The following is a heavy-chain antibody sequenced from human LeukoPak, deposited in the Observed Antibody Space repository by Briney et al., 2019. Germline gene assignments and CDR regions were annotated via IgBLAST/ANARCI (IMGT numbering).Heavy chain of an antibody. J-gene: IGHJ6*03. Sequence: QSGGSLRLSCAASGFTFSSYGIHWVRQAPGKGLEWVTFIRYDGSNKYYADSVKGRFIISRDNSKNTLYLQMNSLRAEDTAMYYCARVGYGGPYYYYYYMDVWGKGTTVTVSS. CDR3: ARVGYGGPYYYYYYMDV. CDR2: IRYDGSNK. V-gene: IGHV3-30*02. D-gene: IGHD4-23*01. CDR1: GFTFSSYG.